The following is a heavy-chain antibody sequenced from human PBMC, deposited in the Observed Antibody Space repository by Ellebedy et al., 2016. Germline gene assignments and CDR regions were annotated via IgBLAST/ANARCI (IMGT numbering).Heavy chain of an antibody. Sequence: SETLSLXXTVSGGSISSYYWSWIRQPPGKGLEWIGYIYYSGSTNYNPSLKSRVTISVDTSENQFSLKLRSVTAADTAVYYCARGLAGDLYYSDYWGQGTLVTVSS. V-gene: IGHV4-59*01. CDR3: ARGLAGDLYYSDY. D-gene: IGHD6-19*01. CDR1: GGSISSYY. CDR2: IYYSGST. J-gene: IGHJ4*02.